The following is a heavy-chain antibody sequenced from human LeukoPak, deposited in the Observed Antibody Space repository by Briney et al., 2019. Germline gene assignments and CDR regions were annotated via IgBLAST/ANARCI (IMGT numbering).Heavy chain of an antibody. Sequence: PGGSLRLSCAAPGFTFSSYGMHWVRQAPGKGLEWVAVISYDGSNKYYADSVKGRFTISRDNSKNTLYLQMNSLRAEDTAVYYCAKDDYYGSGSYYNHYGMDVWGQGTTVTVSS. CDR3: AKDDYYGSGSYYNHYGMDV. D-gene: IGHD3-10*01. J-gene: IGHJ6*02. CDR1: GFTFSSYG. CDR2: ISYDGSNK. V-gene: IGHV3-30*18.